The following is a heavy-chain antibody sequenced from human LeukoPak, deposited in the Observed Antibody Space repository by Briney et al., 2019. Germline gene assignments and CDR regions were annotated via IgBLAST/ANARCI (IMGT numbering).Heavy chain of an antibody. Sequence: GGSLRLSCAASGFTFSNYWMDWVRQAPGKGLVWVSRIHPDGKNTAYADSVKGRFTISRDNARNTLFLQMNSLRTEDAAAYYCATYVDTVRYDAFDVWGQGTMVTVSS. J-gene: IGHJ3*01. CDR2: IHPDGKNT. V-gene: IGHV3-74*01. CDR1: GFTFSNYW. CDR3: ATYVDTVRYDAFDV. D-gene: IGHD5-18*01.